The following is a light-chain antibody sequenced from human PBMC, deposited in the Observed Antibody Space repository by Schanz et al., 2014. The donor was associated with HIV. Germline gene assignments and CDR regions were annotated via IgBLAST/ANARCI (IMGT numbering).Light chain of an antibody. V-gene: IGLV1-40*01. CDR2: GNT. CDR3: AAWDDSLNVLL. CDR1: SSNIEADYD. Sequence: QSVLTQPPSVSGAPGQRVTISCTGSSSNIEADYDIHWYQHLPGAAPKLLIHGNTNRPSGVPARFSASKSGTSASLVITGLQAEDEGDYYCAAWDDSLNVLLFGGGTKLTVL. J-gene: IGLJ2*01.